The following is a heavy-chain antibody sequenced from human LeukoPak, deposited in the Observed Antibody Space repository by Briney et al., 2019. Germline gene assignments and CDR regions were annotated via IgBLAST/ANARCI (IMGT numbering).Heavy chain of an antibody. CDR3: AKGVLRTDFWSGYGDNWFDP. V-gene: IGHV4-4*07. D-gene: IGHD3-3*01. CDR2: IYTSGST. J-gene: IGHJ5*02. Sequence: ETSETLSLTCTVSGGSISSYYWSWIRQPAGKGLEWIGRIYTSGSTNYNPSLKSRVTMSVDTSKNQFSLKLSSVTAADTAVYYCAKGVLRTDFWSGYGDNWFDPWGQGTLVTVSS. CDR1: GGSISSYY.